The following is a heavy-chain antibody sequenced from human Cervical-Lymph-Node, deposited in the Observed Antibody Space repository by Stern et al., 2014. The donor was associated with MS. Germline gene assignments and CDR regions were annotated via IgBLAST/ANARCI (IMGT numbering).Heavy chain of an antibody. CDR2: VSGSGDRT. V-gene: IGHV3-23*04. CDR3: AYLGGPLPSASMRWFDP. D-gene: IGHD2-2*01. Sequence: EVQLVESGGGLVQPGGSLRLSCAASGFTFTSYAMSWVRQAPGKGPEWVSTVSGSGDRTNYADSVKGRFSISRDNSKNTLYLQMNGLSADDTAVYYCAYLGGPLPSASMRWFDPWGQGTLVTVSS. CDR1: GFTFTSYA. J-gene: IGHJ5*02.